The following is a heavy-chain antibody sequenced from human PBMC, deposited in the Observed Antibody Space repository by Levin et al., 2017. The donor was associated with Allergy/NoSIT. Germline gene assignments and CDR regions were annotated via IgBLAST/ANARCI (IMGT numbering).Heavy chain of an antibody. CDR1: GFTFSSYA. V-gene: IGHV3-23*01. Sequence: GGSLRLSCAASGFTFSSYAMSWVRQAPGKGLEWVSALSGSGGTTYFTDSVKGRFSISRDNSKNTLYLQMSSLRAEDTAVYYCAKTRGVTTPFDNWGQGTLVTVSS. D-gene: IGHD4-17*01. J-gene: IGHJ4*02. CDR3: AKTRGVTTPFDN. CDR2: LSGSGGTT.